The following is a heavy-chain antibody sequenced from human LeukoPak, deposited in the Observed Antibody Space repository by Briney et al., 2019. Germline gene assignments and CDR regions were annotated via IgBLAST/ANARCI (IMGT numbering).Heavy chain of an antibody. Sequence: PGGSLRLSCAASGFTFSSYAMSWVRQAPGKGLEWVSAISGSGGSTYYADSVKGRFTISRDNSKNTLYLQMNSLRAEDTAVYYCATLYFDWLIPLYYFDYWGQGTLVTVSS. CDR2: ISGSGGST. J-gene: IGHJ4*02. D-gene: IGHD3-9*01. V-gene: IGHV3-23*01. CDR3: ATLYFDWLIPLYYFDY. CDR1: GFTFSSYA.